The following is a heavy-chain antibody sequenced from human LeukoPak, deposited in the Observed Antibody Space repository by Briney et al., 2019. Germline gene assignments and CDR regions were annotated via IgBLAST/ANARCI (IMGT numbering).Heavy chain of an antibody. CDR2: IDKKDKGYATAT. D-gene: IGHD5-12*01. CDR1: GFTFSGSA. V-gene: IGHV3-73*01. J-gene: IGHJ4*02. Sequence: GGSLRLSCAASGFTFSGSAIHWVRPSSGKGLEWVGQIDKKDKGYATATAYAASVKGRLTISRDDSINTAYLQMSSLRAEDTAVYYCASGVATIIPPPEWGQGTLVTVSS. CDR3: ASGVATIIPPPE.